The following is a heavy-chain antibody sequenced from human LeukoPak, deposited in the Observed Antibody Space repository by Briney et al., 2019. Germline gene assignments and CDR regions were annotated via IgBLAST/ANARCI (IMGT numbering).Heavy chain of an antibody. V-gene: IGHV3-23*01. CDR1: GFTFSSYG. Sequence: GGSLRLSCAASGFTFSSYGMSWVRQAPGKGLEWVSAISGSGGSTYYADSGKGRFTISRDNSKNTLYLQMNSLRAEDTAVYYCAKDLSPWGSGSYLPHPESFDYWGQGTLVTVSS. J-gene: IGHJ4*02. CDR3: AKDLSPWGSGSYLPHPESFDY. D-gene: IGHD3-10*01. CDR2: ISGSGGST.